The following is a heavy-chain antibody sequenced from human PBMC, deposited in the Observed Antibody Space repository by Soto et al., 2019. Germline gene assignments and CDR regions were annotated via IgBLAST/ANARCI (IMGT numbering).Heavy chain of an antibody. CDR2: IWYDGSNK. CDR3: AKTSTGCSSTSCYEGGYYYYYYMDV. D-gene: IGHD2-2*01. CDR1: GFTFSSYG. V-gene: IGHV3-33*06. J-gene: IGHJ6*03. Sequence: QVQLVESGGGVVQPGRSLRLSCAASGFTFSSYGMHWVRQAPGKGLEWVAVIWYDGSNKYYADSVKGRFTISRDNSKNTLYLQMNSLRAEDTAVYYCAKTSTGCSSTSCYEGGYYYYYYMDVWGKGTTVTVSS.